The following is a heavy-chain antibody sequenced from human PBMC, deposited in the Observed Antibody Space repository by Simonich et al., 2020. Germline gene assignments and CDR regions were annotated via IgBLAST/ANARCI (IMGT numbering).Heavy chain of an antibody. V-gene: IGHV4-38-2*01. CDR3: ARVGYSNYYYYGMDV. CDR2: IYHRGST. D-gene: IGHD6-13*01. CDR1: GYSISSGYY. J-gene: IGHJ6*02. Sequence: QVQLQESGPGLVKPSETLSLTCAVSGYSISSGYYWGWLRQPPGKGLEWIGSIYHRGSTYYNPSLKSRVTISVDTSKNQFSLKLSSVTAADTAVYYCARVGYSNYYYYGMDVWGQGTTATVSS.